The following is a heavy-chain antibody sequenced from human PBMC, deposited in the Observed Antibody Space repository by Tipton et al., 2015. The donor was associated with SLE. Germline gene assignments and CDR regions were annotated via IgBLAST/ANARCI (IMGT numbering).Heavy chain of an antibody. J-gene: IGHJ4*02. V-gene: IGHV4-34*01. CDR1: GGSFSGYH. Sequence: TLSLTCSIYGGSFSGYHWSWIRQPPGKGLEWIGEINHSGSTNYNPSLKSRVTISVDTSKNQFSLKLSSVTAADTAVYYCASQQWLVRFDYWGQGALVTVSS. D-gene: IGHD6-19*01. CDR2: INHSGST. CDR3: ASQQWLVRFDY.